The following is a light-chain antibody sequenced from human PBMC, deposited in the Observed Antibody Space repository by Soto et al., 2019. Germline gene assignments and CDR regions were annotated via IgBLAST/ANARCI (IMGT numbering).Light chain of an antibody. CDR3: CSYAGSYTFV. Sequence: QSALTQPRSVSGSPGQSVTISCTGTSSDVGGYNYVSWYQQHPGKAPKLMIYDVSKGPSGAPGCFSGSKSGNPASLTISGLQAEDEADYYCCSYAGSYTFVFGTGTKLTVL. CDR1: SSDVGGYNY. CDR2: DVS. J-gene: IGLJ1*01. V-gene: IGLV2-11*01.